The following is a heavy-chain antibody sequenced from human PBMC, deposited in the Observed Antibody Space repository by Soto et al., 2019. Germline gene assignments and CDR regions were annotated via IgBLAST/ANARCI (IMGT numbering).Heavy chain of an antibody. Sequence: QVQLQESGPGLVKPSQTPSLTCTVSGGSISSGGYYWSWIRQHPGKGLEWIGYIYYSGSTYYNPSLKSRVTISVDTSKNQFSLKLSSVTAADTAVYYCARVGTYSGYAITIFDYWGQGTLVTVSS. CDR2: IYYSGST. J-gene: IGHJ4*02. D-gene: IGHD5-12*01. CDR1: GGSISSGGYY. V-gene: IGHV4-31*03. CDR3: ARVGTYSGYAITIFDY.